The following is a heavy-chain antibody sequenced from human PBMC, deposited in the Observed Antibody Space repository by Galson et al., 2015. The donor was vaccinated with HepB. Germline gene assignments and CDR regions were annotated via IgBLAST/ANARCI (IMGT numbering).Heavy chain of an antibody. CDR3: ANRGRGVGGSKLYFFDY. CDR2: ISASGGDT. V-gene: IGHV3-23*01. CDR1: GFAFSNYA. D-gene: IGHD2-21*01. J-gene: IGHJ4*02. Sequence: SLRLSCAASGFAFSNYAMSWVRQAPGKGLEWVSTISASGGDTYYADSVKGRFTISRDNSRNTLYLQMDSLRAEDTAVYFCANRGRGVGGSKLYFFDYWGQGTLVTVSP.